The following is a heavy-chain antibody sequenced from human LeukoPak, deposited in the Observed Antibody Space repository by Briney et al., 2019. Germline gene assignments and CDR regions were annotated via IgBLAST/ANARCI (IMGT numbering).Heavy chain of an antibody. CDR3: AREVVVVAAGYNWFDP. V-gene: IGHV4-31*03. J-gene: IGHJ5*02. D-gene: IGHD2-15*01. CDR2: IYYSGGT. CDR1: GGSISSGGYY. Sequence: PSQTLSLTCTVSGGSISSGGYYWSWIRQHPGKGLEWIGYIYYSGGTYYNPSLKSRVTISVDTSKNQFSLKLSSVTAADTAVYYCAREVVVVAAGYNWFDPWGQGTLVTVSS.